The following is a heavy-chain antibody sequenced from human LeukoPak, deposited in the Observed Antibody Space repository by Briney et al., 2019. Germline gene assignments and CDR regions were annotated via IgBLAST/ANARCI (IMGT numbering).Heavy chain of an antibody. J-gene: IGHJ4*02. V-gene: IGHV3-9*01. Sequence: GGSLRLSCAASGFTFDGYAMHWVRQAPGKGLEWVSGISWNSGSIGYADSVKGRFTISRDDAKNSLYLQMDSLRAEDTALYYCAKDRHGYFDYWGQGTLVTVSS. CDR1: GFTFDGYA. CDR2: ISWNSGSI. CDR3: AKDRHGYFDY.